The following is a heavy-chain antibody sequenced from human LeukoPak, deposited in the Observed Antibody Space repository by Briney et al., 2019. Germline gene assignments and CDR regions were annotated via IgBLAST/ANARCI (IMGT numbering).Heavy chain of an antibody. D-gene: IGHD3-9*01. V-gene: IGHV3-23*01. CDR3: AKHLSGLRYFDWLPRDYYYMDV. J-gene: IGHJ6*03. CDR2: ISGSGGST. Sequence: GGSLRLSCAASGFTFSSYAMSWVRQAPGKGLEWASAISGSGGSTYYADSVKGRFTISRDNSKNTLYLQMNSLRAEDTAVYYCAKHLSGLRYFDWLPRDYYYMDVWGKGTTVTVSS. CDR1: GFTFSSYA.